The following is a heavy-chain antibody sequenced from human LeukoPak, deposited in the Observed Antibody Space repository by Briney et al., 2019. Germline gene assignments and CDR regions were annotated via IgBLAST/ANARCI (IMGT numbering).Heavy chain of an antibody. J-gene: IGHJ4*02. CDR3: ARDPGYCSGGSCYSGGYFDY. CDR2: INPSGGST. V-gene: IGHV1-46*01. D-gene: IGHD2-15*01. Sequence: ASVKVSCKASGYTCTGYGISWVRQAPGQGLEWLGIINPSGGSTSYAQKFQGRVTMTRDTSTSIVYMELSSLRSEDTAVYYCARDPGYCSGGSCYSGGYFDYWGQGTLVTVSS. CDR1: GYTCTGYG.